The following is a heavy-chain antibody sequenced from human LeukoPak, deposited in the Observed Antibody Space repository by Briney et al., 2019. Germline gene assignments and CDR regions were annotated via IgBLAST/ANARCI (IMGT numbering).Heavy chain of an antibody. D-gene: IGHD2-21*01. CDR2: VSTSGST. Sequence: KSSETLSLTCTVSGGSISNHFCSWIRQPAGKGLEWIGRVSTSGSTYYNPSLKSRVTMSADTSKNQFSLKLTSMTAADTAVYYCAGGDIVMGGGRNWFDPWGQGTLVTVSS. CDR1: GGSISNHF. V-gene: IGHV4-4*07. J-gene: IGHJ5*02. CDR3: AGGDIVMGGGRNWFDP.